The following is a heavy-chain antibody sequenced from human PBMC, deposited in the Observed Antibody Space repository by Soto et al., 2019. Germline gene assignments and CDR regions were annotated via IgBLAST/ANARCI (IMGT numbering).Heavy chain of an antibody. V-gene: IGHV4-34*01. D-gene: IGHD1-1*01. Sequence: SETLSLTCAVYGGSFSGYYWSWIRQPTGKGLEWIGYIYYSGSTYYNPSLNSRVTILIDASKNQLSLKLSSVTAADTAVYYCAREQDPPADAYNFGYWGLGTPVTVSS. CDR1: GGSFSGYY. J-gene: IGHJ4*02. CDR2: IYYSGST. CDR3: AREQDPPADAYNFGY.